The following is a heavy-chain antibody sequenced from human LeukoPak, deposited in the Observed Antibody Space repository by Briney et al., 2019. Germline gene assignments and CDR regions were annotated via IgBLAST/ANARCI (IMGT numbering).Heavy chain of an antibody. CDR2: FDPEDGET. V-gene: IGHV1-24*01. J-gene: IGHJ4*02. D-gene: IGHD3-22*01. Sequence: ASVKVSCKVSGYTLTELSMHWVRQAPGKGLEWMGGFDPEDGETIYAQKFQGRVTITADESTSTAYMELSSLRSGDTAVYYCARAYGYYYDSSGYWDYWGQGTLVTVSS. CDR3: ARAYGYYYDSSGYWDY. CDR1: GYTLTELS.